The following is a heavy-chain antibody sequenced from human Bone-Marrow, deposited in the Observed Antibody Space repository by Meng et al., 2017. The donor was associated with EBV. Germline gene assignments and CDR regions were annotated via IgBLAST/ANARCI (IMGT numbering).Heavy chain of an antibody. CDR3: ASESGRGYTPDY. CDR1: GDIFTNLA. V-gene: IGHV1-69*06. CDR2: FLPILGAA. D-gene: IGHD3-10*01. Sequence: QVQLVKSGAEVKKPGSSVKVSCKASGDIFTNLAFTWVRQVPGKGLEWMGGFLPILGAANYAQKFQGRLTITADKSTSIHYMELSSLRSDDTAVYYCASESGRGYTPDYWGRGALVTVSS. J-gene: IGHJ4*02.